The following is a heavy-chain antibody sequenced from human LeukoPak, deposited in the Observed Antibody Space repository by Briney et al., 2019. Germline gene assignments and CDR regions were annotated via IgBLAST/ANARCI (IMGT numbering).Heavy chain of an antibody. J-gene: IGHJ4*02. V-gene: IGHV1-2*02. D-gene: IGHD6-13*01. Sequence: GASVKVSCKASGYTFTGYYMHWVRQAPGQGLEWMGWINPNSGGTNYAQKFQGRVTMTGDTSISTAYMELSRLRSDDTAVYYCARDSRPIFEWQQLGGDYWGQGTLVTVSS. CDR1: GYTFTGYY. CDR3: ARDSRPIFEWQQLGGDY. CDR2: INPNSGGT.